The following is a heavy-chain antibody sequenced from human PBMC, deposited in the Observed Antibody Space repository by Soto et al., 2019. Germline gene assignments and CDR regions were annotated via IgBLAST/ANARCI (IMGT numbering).Heavy chain of an antibody. CDR2: IYYSGFT. J-gene: IGHJ5*02. V-gene: IGHV4-31*03. CDR1: SGSISSGGYY. CDR3: ARSIDP. Sequence: SETLSLTCTVSSGSISSGGYYWNWIRQHPGKGLEWIGYIYYSGFTYYNPSLKSRVTISVDTSKNQFSLKLSSVTAADTAVYYCARSIDPWGQGTLVTVS.